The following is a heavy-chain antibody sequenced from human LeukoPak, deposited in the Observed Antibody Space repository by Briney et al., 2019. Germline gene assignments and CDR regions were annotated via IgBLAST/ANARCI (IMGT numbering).Heavy chain of an antibody. V-gene: IGHV4-4*07. Sequence: SETLSLTCTVSGGSISSYYWSWIRQPAGKGLEWIGRIYTSASTNYNPSLKSRVTMSVDTSKNQFSLKLTSVTAADTAVYYCAREASYSSGWYSSESDFDYWGQVTLVTVSS. J-gene: IGHJ4*02. CDR2: IYTSAST. D-gene: IGHD6-19*01. CDR1: GGSISSYY. CDR3: AREASYSSGWYSSESDFDY.